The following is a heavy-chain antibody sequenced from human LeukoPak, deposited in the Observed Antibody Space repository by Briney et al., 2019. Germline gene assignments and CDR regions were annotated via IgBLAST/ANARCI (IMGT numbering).Heavy chain of an antibody. J-gene: IGHJ4*02. V-gene: IGHV4-39*01. CDR1: GASISSSSYY. Sequence: SETLSLTCTVSGASISSSSYYWDCIRQPPGKGLEWIGSVYYSGSTYYNPSLKSRVTISVETSKNQFSLKLTSVTAADTVVYYCARRSGYEIVDYWGQGTLVTVSS. CDR3: ARRSGYEIVDY. CDR2: VYYSGST. D-gene: IGHD5-12*01.